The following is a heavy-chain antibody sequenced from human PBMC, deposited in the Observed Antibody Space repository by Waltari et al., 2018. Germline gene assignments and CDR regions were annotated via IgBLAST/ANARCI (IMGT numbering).Heavy chain of an antibody. CDR1: GFTFSSYS. CDR3: ARVFGGELPYYFDY. J-gene: IGHJ4*02. CDR2: ISSSGSTK. D-gene: IGHD1-26*01. Sequence: EVQLVESGGGLVQPGGSLRLSCAASGFTFSSYSMNWVGKAPGKGLEWVSYISSSGSTKYYSDSVKGRFTISRDNAKNSLYLQMNSLRAEDTAVYYCARVFGGELPYYFDYWGQGTLVTVSS. V-gene: IGHV3-48*04.